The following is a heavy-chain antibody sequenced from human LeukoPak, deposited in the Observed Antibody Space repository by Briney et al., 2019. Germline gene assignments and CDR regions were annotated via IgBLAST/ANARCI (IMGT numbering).Heavy chain of an antibody. CDR2: MNPNSGNT. D-gene: IGHD3-9*01. J-gene: IGHJ6*03. CDR1: GYTFTSYD. Sequence: ASVKVSCKASGYTFTSYDINWVRQATGQGLEWMGWMNPNSGNTGYAQKFQGRVTMTRNTSMSTAYMELSSLRSEDTAVYYCARGIRYYDILTGHVKGHDNSYYYYMDVWGQGTAVTISS. V-gene: IGHV1-8*01. CDR3: ARGIRYYDILTGHVKGHDNSYYYYMDV.